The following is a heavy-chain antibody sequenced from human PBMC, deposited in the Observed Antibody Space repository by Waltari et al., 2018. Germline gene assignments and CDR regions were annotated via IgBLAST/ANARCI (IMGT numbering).Heavy chain of an antibody. CDR1: GFTFRSYS. CDR3: ARGGTFCGGDCRATSL. D-gene: IGHD2-21*02. Sequence: EVQLVESGGGLVKPGGSLRLSCTASGFTFRSYSMNWVRQAPGKGLECVSSMSTSCSYVYHTDSVKGRFTISRDNAKNSLYLQMNSLRAEDTAVYYCARGGTFCGGDCRATSLWGQGTLVTVSS. J-gene: IGHJ4*02. CDR2: MSTSCSYV. V-gene: IGHV3-21*01.